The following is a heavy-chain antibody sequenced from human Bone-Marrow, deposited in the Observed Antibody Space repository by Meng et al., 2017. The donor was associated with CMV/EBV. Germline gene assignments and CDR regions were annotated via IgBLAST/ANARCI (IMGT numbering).Heavy chain of an antibody. CDR3: ARHNPLPDH. V-gene: IGHV4-39*01. CDR2: ILYTGNA. Sequence: ESLKISCTVSGGSLSSGSFYWGWIRQPPGKGLEWIGSILYTGNAYSNPSLKSRVTIFVDTSKNQFSLRLSSVTAADTAVYYCARHNPLPDHWGRGALVTVSS. CDR1: GGSLSSGSFY. J-gene: IGHJ4*01.